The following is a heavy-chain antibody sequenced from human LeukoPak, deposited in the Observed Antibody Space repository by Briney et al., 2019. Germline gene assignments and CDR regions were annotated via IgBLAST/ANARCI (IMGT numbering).Heavy chain of an antibody. CDR2: ISGGGSST. CDR1: GFTFSSYA. V-gene: IGHV3-23*01. Sequence: GGSLRLSCAASGFTFSSYAMSWVRQAPGKGLEWVSAISGGGSSTYYADSVKGHFTISRDNSKNTLYLQMNSLRPEDTAVYYCAKEIRLLEWLPKGLDYWGQGTQVTVSS. D-gene: IGHD3-3*01. J-gene: IGHJ4*02. CDR3: AKEIRLLEWLPKGLDY.